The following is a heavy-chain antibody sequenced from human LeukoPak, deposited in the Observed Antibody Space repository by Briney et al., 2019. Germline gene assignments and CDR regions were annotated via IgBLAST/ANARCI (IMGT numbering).Heavy chain of an antibody. CDR3: ARGGGRDRYSNYDF. D-gene: IGHD4-11*01. Sequence: SGPTLVNPTQTLTLTCTFSGFSLSTRGMCVSWIRQPPGKALEWLARIDWDDDRYYSTSLKTRVTISKDTSKNQVVLTMTNMDPVDTATYYCARGGGRDRYSNYDFWGQGTLVTVSS. V-gene: IGHV2-70*11. J-gene: IGHJ4*02. CDR2: IDWDDDR. CDR1: GFSLSTRGMC.